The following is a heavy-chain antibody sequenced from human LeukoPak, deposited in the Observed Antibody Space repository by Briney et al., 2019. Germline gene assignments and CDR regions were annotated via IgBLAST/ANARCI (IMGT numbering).Heavy chain of an antibody. J-gene: IGHJ4*02. V-gene: IGHV4-59*01. CDR2: IYYTGST. CDR3: AREGWLQAPGYFDS. D-gene: IGHD5-24*01. Sequence: SETLSLTCTVSVDPISSYYWSWIRQSPAKGLEWIGYIYYTGSTNYNPSLKSRLTISVDTSKNQFSLKLSSVTAADTAVYYCAREGWLQAPGYFDSCGQGTLVTVSS. CDR1: VDPISSYY.